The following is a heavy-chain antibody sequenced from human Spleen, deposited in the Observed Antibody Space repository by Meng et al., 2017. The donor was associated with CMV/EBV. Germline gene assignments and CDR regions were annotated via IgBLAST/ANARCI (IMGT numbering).Heavy chain of an antibody. D-gene: IGHD3-3*01. J-gene: IGHJ6*02. CDR3: AKIFPSDYYKYSMDV. CDR2: LSYGGNI. Sequence: GSLRLSCTVSGASITTSSYFWDWIRQSPGKGLEWIGSLSYGGNIYYNSPLKSRVTISVDMSKNQITLRLTSVTAADTAVYYCAKIFPSDYYKYSMDVWGQGTTVTVSS. V-gene: IGHV4-39*06. CDR1: GASITTSSYF.